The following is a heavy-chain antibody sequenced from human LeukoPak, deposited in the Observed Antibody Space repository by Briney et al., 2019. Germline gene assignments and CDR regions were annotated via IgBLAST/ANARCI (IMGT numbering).Heavy chain of an antibody. CDR3: ARVGIVVVPAAIPHFDY. CDR2: IYYIGRT. J-gene: IGHJ4*02. Sequence: PSETLSLTCLVSGGSISSYYWSWIRQPPGKGMEWVGYIYYIGRTNYNPSLKSRVTISVDTSKNQFSLKLSSVTAADAAVYYCARVGIVVVPAAIPHFDYWGQGTLVSVSS. CDR1: GGSISSYY. D-gene: IGHD2-2*01. V-gene: IGHV4-59*01.